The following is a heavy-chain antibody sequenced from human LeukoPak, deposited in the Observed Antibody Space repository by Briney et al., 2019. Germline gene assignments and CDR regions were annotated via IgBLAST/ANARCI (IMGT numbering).Heavy chain of an antibody. J-gene: IGHJ6*02. CDR3: AKVTVTTIYYYYGMDV. CDR1: GFTFSSYW. CDR2: INSDGSST. D-gene: IGHD4-17*01. Sequence: GGSLRLSCAASGFTFSSYWMHWVRQAPGKGLVWVSRINSDGSSTSYADSVKGRFTISRDNAKNTLYLQMNSLRAEDTAVYYCAKVTVTTIYYYYGMDVWGQGTTVTVSS. V-gene: IGHV3-74*01.